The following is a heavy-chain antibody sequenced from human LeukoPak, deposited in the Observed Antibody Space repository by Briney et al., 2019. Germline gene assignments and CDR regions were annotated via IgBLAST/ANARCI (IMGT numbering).Heavy chain of an antibody. D-gene: IGHD6-13*01. Sequence: ASVKVSCKASGFTFTSYYMHWVRQAPGQGLEWMGIINPSGGSTSYAQKFQGRVTMTRDTSTSTVYMELSSLRSEDTAVYYCARDFPAAGDFDYWGQGTLVTVSS. V-gene: IGHV1-46*01. CDR1: GFTFTSYY. CDR2: INPSGGST. J-gene: IGHJ4*02. CDR3: ARDFPAAGDFDY.